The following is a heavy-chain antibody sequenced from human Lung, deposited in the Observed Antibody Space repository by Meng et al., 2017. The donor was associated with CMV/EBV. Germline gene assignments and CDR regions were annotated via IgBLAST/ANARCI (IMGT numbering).Heavy chain of an antibody. CDR3: ASPDRHATNRNY. V-gene: IGHV1-8*01. D-gene: IGHD5-12*01. J-gene: IGHJ4*02. Sequence: ASVKVSXKVSGYTFTNHDIHWVRQATGQGLEWMGWMNPTSGNTGYAQKFQGRVTMTRNTSTGTAYMELTSLRSEDTAVYYCASPDRHATNRNYWGQGTLV. CDR2: MNPTSGNT. CDR1: GYTFTNHD.